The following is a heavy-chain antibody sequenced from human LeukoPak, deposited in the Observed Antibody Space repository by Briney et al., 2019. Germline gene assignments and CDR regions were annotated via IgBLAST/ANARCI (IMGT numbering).Heavy chain of an antibody. Sequence: PSQTLSLTCTVSGGSISNGSYYWSWIRQPAGKGLEWIGRIYTSGSTNYNPSLKSRVTISVDTPKNQFSLKLSSVTAADTAVYYCARDQQQLAIDYWGQGTLVTVSS. CDR2: IYTSGST. D-gene: IGHD6-13*01. V-gene: IGHV4-61*02. J-gene: IGHJ4*02. CDR3: ARDQQQLAIDY. CDR1: GGSISNGSYY.